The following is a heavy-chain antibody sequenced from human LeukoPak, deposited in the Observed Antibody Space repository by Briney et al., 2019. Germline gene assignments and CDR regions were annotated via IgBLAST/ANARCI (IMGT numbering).Heavy chain of an antibody. J-gene: IGHJ3*02. CDR2: TSGYNGHT. Sequence: ASVKVSCKASGYTXDTYGISWVRQAPGQGLEWMGWTSGYNGHTKYAQKFHDRVTLTTDTSTSTAYMEMRSLRSDDTAVYYCARIQSAGTSDAFDIWGQGTMLTVS. V-gene: IGHV1-18*01. CDR3: ARIQSAGTSDAFDI. D-gene: IGHD3-10*01. CDR1: GYTXDTYG.